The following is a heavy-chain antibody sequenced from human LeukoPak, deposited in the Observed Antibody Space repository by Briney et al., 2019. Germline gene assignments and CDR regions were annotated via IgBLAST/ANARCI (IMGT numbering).Heavy chain of an antibody. CDR1: GYTFTSYG. V-gene: IGHV1-18*01. CDR2: ISADNGKT. J-gene: IGHJ5*02. CDR3: ARSGSYSADWFDP. Sequence: GASVKVSCKASGYTFTSYGISWVRQAPGQGLEWMGWISADNGKTNYARKLQARVIMTTDTSTGTAYMELRSLRSDDTAVYCCARSGSYSADWFDPWGQGTLVTVSS. D-gene: IGHD1-26*01.